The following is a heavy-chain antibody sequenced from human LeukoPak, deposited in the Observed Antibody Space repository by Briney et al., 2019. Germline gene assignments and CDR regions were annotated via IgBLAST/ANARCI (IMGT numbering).Heavy chain of an antibody. CDR3: ARGLHSGGDSLLDV. V-gene: IGHV1-8*01. D-gene: IGHD2-21*02. CDR2: MNPNSGNT. CDR1: VYTFNNYD. Sequence: ASVKVSYKASVYTFNNYDIIWWSQAPGQELEWMGWMNPNSGNTGPAQEFRGRSTITTDPSTSTAYIEVSSLRSDDTRMYYCARGLHSGGDSLLDVWVQGTLVTVSS. J-gene: IGHJ6*02.